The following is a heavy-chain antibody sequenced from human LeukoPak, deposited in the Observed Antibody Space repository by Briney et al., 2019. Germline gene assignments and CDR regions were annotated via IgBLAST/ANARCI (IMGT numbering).Heavy chain of an antibody. D-gene: IGHD3-22*01. CDR3: ARQGSSAYYS. CDR2: IYYSGST. V-gene: IGHV4-59*01. J-gene: IGHJ4*02. Sequence: SETLSLTCTVSGCSISGYYWKWIRQHPGKGLEWIGYIYYSGSTNYNPSLKSRVTISVDTSKNQFSLKLSSVTAADTAVYYCARQGSSAYYSWGQGTQVTVSS. CDR1: GCSISGYY.